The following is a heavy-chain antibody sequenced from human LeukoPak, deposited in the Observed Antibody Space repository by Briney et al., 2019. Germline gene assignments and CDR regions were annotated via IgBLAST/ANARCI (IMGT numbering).Heavy chain of an antibody. Sequence: GGSLRLSCAASGFAFNTYSMHWVRQAPGKGLEWVSLISYDGSNKFYADSVKGRFTISRDNSKNTLYLQMNSLRPEDTAVYYCARDLSGIAGYTYGRGIDYWGQGTLVTVSS. J-gene: IGHJ4*02. CDR3: ARDLSGIAGYTYGRGIDY. D-gene: IGHD5-18*01. V-gene: IGHV3-30*04. CDR2: ISYDGSNK. CDR1: GFAFNTYS.